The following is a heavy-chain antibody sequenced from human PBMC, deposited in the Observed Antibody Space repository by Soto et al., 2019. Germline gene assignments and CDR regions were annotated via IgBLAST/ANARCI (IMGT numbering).Heavy chain of an antibody. J-gene: IGHJ4*02. CDR2: IWYDASNK. V-gene: IGHV3-33*01. Sequence: QVQLVESGGGVVQPGRSLRLSCVASGFTFSSYGMHWVRQAPGKGLEWVAVIWYDASNKYYADSVKGRFTISRDNTKNTMYLQMNSLRAEATAVYYCARDPIGPGIFDYWGQGTLVTVSS. CDR1: GFTFSSYG. CDR3: ARDPIGPGIFDY. D-gene: IGHD1-26*01.